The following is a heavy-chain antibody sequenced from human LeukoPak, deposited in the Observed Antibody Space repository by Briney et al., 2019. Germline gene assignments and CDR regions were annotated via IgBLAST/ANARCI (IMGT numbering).Heavy chain of an antibody. D-gene: IGHD3-22*01. CDR3: ARSNDSSGYYYGGWFDP. J-gene: IGHJ5*02. V-gene: IGHV1-69*04. CDR2: MIPILGIA. CDR1: GGTFSSYA. Sequence: ASVKVSCKASGGTFSSYAISWVRQAPGQGLEWMGRMIPILGIANYAQKFQGRVTITADKSTSTAYMELSSLRSEDTAVYYCARSNDSSGYYYGGWFDPWGQGTLVTVSS.